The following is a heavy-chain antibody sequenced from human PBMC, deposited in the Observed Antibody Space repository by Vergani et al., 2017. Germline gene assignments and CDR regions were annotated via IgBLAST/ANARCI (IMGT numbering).Heavy chain of an antibody. V-gene: IGHV3-13*01. CDR3: ARGQNDFWSGLLEVYYYYYMDV. Sequence: EVQLVESGGGLVQPGGSLRLSCAASGFTFSSYDMHWVRQATGKGLEWVSAIGTAGDTYYPGSVKGRCTISRENAKNSLYLQMNSLRAGDTAVYYCARGQNDFWSGLLEVYYYYYMDVWGKGTTVTVSS. CDR1: GFTFSSYD. D-gene: IGHD3-3*01. J-gene: IGHJ6*03. CDR2: IGTAGDT.